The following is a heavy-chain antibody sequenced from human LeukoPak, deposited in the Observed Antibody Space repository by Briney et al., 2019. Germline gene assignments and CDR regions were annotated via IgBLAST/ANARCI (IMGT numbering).Heavy chain of an antibody. CDR1: GYTFTGYY. CDR3: ARDFPPYYDFWSGYYSDYYCYGMDV. CDR2: INPNSGGT. J-gene: IGHJ6*02. D-gene: IGHD3-3*01. V-gene: IGHV1-2*06. Sequence: ASVKVSCKASGYTFTGYYMHWVRQAPGQGLEWMGRINPNSGGTNYAQKFQGRVTMTRDTSISTAYMELSRLRSDDTAVYYCARDFPPYYDFWSGYYSDYYCYGMDVWGQGTTVTVSS.